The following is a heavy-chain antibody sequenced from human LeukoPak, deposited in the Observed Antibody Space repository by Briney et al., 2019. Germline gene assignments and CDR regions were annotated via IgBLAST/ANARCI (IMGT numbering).Heavy chain of an antibody. CDR3: ARVNALDTPYRVVDTYDI. CDR2: IYHSGRT. D-gene: IGHD3-3*01. CDR1: GASKSSGGYS. J-gene: IGHJ3*02. V-gene: IGHV4-30-2*01. Sequence: SETLSLTCAVSGASKSSGGYSWTWIRQPPGKGLEWIGYIYHSGRTYYKPSLKSRVTISVDRSKSHFSLKLNSVTAADTAVYYCARVNALDTPYRVVDTYDIWGQGTMVTVSS.